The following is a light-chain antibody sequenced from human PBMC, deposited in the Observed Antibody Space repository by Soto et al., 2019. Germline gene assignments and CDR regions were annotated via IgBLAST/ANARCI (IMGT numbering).Light chain of an antibody. CDR3: QQFEKWPFT. J-gene: IGKJ2*01. CDR2: AAS. CDR1: QSVSRN. Sequence: EIVMTQSPGTLSVSLGERVTLSCRASQSVSRNLAWYQQRPGQVPRLLFYAASTRATDVPGTFSGSGSGTEFTLTISSLQSEDFAVYYCQQFEKWPFTFDQGTKLEIK. V-gene: IGKV3-15*01.